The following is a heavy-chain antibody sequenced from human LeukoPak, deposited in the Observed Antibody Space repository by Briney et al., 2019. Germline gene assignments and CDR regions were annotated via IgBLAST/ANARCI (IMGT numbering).Heavy chain of an antibody. V-gene: IGHV4-59*12. D-gene: IGHD4-11*01. CDR3: ARGFGYSKAFDI. CDR1: GGSISDYY. CDR2: AYYSGST. Sequence: SETLSLTCTVSGGSISDYYWNWIRQPPGKGLEWIGYAYYSGSTNYNPSLRSRVTISVDTSKNQFSLKLSSVTAADTAMYYCARGFGYSKAFDIWGQGTMVTVSS. J-gene: IGHJ3*02.